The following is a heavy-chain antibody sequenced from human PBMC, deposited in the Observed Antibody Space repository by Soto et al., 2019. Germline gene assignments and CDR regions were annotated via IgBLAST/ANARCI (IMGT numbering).Heavy chain of an antibody. D-gene: IGHD6-13*01. CDR2: INHSGST. Sequence: SETLSLTCAVYGGSFSGYYWSWIRQPPGKGLEWIGEINHSGSTNYNPSLKSRVTISVDTSKNQFSLKLSSVTAADTAVYYCAREIPGYSSSWYAGPQSNWFDPWGQGTLVTVSS. V-gene: IGHV4-34*01. CDR3: AREIPGYSSSWYAGPQSNWFDP. CDR1: GGSFSGYY. J-gene: IGHJ5*02.